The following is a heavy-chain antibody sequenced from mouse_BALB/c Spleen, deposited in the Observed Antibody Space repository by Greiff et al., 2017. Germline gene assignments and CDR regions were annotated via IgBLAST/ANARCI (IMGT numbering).Heavy chain of an antibody. CDR3: ARGRSLYYYAMDY. CDR2: ISSGSSTI. Sequence: EVQVVESGGGLVQPGGSRKLSCAASGFTFSSFGMHWVRQAPEKGLEWVAYISSGSSTIYYADTVKGRFTISRDNPKNTLFLQMTSLRSEDTAMYYCARGRSLYYYAMDYWGQGTSVTVSS. CDR1: GFTFSSFG. J-gene: IGHJ4*01. D-gene: IGHD1-1*01. V-gene: IGHV5-17*02.